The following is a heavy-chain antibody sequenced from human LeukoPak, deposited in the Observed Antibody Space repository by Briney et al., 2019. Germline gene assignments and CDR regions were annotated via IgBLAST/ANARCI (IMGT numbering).Heavy chain of an antibody. V-gene: IGHV1-18*01. Sequence: ASVKVSCKASGYTFTSYGISWVRQAPGQGLEWMGWISAYNGNTNYAQKLQGRVTMTTDTSTSTAYMELRSLRSDGTAVYYCARDADTVRDRGYCSSTSCHGYWFDPWGQGTLVTVSS. CDR1: GYTFTSYG. D-gene: IGHD2-2*01. CDR3: ARDADTVRDRGYCSSTSCHGYWFDP. J-gene: IGHJ5*02. CDR2: ISAYNGNT.